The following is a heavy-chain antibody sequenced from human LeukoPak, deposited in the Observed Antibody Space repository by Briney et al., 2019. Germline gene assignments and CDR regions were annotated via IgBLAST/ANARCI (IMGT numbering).Heavy chain of an antibody. D-gene: IGHD1-26*01. V-gene: IGHV3-30*18. CDR3: AKDSGWYSGSPHGAFDI. CDR1: GFTFSSYG. J-gene: IGHJ3*02. CDR2: ISYDGSTK. Sequence: GGSLRLSCAASGFTFSSYGMHWVRQAPGKGLEWVAVISYDGSTKYYADSVKGRFTISRDNSKNTLYLKMNSMGVEDSAVYYSAKDSGWYSGSPHGAFDICGQGTMVTVSS.